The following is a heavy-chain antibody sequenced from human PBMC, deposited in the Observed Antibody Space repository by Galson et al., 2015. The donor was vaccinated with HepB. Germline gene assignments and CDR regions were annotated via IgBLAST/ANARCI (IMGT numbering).Heavy chain of an antibody. J-gene: IGHJ4*02. CDR2: ISDDGTNK. V-gene: IGHV3-30*18. Sequence: SLRLSCAASGFTFSSYGMHWVRQAPGKGLEWVAVISDDGTNKFYADSVKGRFTISRDNSKNTLFLQMNSLRAEDTAVYYCAKEKHWLNYFEYWGQGTLVTVSS. D-gene: IGHD6-19*01. CDR1: GFTFSSYG. CDR3: AKEKHWLNYFEY.